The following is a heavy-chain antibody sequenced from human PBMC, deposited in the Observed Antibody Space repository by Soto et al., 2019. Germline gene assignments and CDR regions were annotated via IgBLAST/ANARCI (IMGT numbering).Heavy chain of an antibody. CDR2: ITGDGGDT. CDR1: GFTFSSYA. J-gene: IGHJ4*02. V-gene: IGHV3-23*01. CDR3: AKGSATSRPYYFDY. Sequence: LRLSCVASGFTFSSYAMSWVRQAPGKGLEWVSAITGDGGDTFHADSVRGRLTISRDNSRNTLYLQMDSLRAEDTALYYCAKGSATSRPYYFDYWGQGTLVTVSS.